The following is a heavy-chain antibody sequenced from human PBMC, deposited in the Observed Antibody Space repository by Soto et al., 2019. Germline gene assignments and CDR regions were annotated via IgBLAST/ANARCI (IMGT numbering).Heavy chain of an antibody. CDR2: ITGDGGDT. CDR1: GFTFSSYA. J-gene: IGHJ4*02. V-gene: IGHV3-23*01. CDR3: AKGSATSRPYYFDY. Sequence: LRLSCVASGFTFSSYAMSWVRQAPGKGLEWVSAITGDGGDTFHADSVRGRLTISRDNSRNTLYLQMDSLRAEDTALYYCAKGSATSRPYYFDYWGQGTLVTVSS.